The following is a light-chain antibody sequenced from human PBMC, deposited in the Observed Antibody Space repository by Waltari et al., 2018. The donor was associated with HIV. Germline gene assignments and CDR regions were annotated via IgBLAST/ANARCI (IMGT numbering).Light chain of an antibody. V-gene: IGLV1-40*01. J-gene: IGLJ1*01. CDR1: SSNIGAGHD. CDR3: QSYDNSLSGYV. Sequence: QSVLTQPPSVSGAQGQRVTISCTGSSSNIGAGHDVNWYQQLPGTAPKLLLYGNSNRPSGVPDRFSGSKSGTSASLAITGLQAEDETDYYCQSYDNSLSGYVFGTGTKVTVL. CDR2: GNS.